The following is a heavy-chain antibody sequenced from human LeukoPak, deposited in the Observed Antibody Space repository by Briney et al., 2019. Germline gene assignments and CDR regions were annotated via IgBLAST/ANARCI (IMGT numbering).Heavy chain of an antibody. CDR3: AKVRGGSNGGNFDY. Sequence: KAGGSLRLSCAASGFTFSDYYMSWIRQAPGKGLEWVSYISSSGSTIYYADSVKGRFTISRDNSKNTLYLQMNSLRAEDTAVYYCAKVRGGSNGGNFDYWGQGILVTVSS. CDR2: ISSSGSTI. V-gene: IGHV3-11*01. J-gene: IGHJ4*02. D-gene: IGHD2-15*01. CDR1: GFTFSDYY.